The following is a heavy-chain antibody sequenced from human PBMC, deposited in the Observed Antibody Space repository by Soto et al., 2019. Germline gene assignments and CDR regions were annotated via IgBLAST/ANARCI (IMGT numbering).Heavy chain of an antibody. CDR3: ARGSGTTGRDY. CDR2: ISYTGST. Sequence: SETLSLTCTVSGGSISINAYYWGWIRQPPGKGLEWIGSISYTGSTYYNPSLKSRVTMSVDTSKNQFSLKLSSVTAADTAVYYCARGSGTTGRDYWGQGTLVTVSS. D-gene: IGHD1-7*01. CDR1: GGSISINAYY. J-gene: IGHJ4*02. V-gene: IGHV4-39*01.